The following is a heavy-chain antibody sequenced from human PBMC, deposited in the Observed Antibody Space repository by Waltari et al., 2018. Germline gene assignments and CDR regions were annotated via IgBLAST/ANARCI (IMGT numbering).Heavy chain of an antibody. CDR3: ARDFNWGWFY. J-gene: IGHJ4*02. CDR1: RFTFRTNW. Sequence: EVQLVESGGGLVQPGGSVRLSCAASRFTFRTNWMSWVRQAPGKGLEWLANIKPDGSEKYYVDSEKGRFTISRDNAKNSLSLQMDSLRAEDTAVYYCARDFNWGWFYWGQGALVTVSS. CDR2: IKPDGSEK. V-gene: IGHV3-7*01. D-gene: IGHD7-27*01.